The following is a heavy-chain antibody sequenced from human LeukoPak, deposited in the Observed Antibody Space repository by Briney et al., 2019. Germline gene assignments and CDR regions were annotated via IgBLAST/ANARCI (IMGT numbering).Heavy chain of an antibody. V-gene: IGHV4-31*03. D-gene: IGHD3-22*01. CDR3: ARGPNYYDSSGLPY. Sequence: SETLSLTCTVSGGSISSGGYYWSWIRQHPGKGLEWIGYIYYSGSTYYNPSPKSRVTISVDKSKNQFSLKLSSVTAADTAVYYCARGPNYYDSSGLPYWGQGTLVTVSS. CDR2: IYYSGST. J-gene: IGHJ4*02. CDR1: GGSISSGGYY.